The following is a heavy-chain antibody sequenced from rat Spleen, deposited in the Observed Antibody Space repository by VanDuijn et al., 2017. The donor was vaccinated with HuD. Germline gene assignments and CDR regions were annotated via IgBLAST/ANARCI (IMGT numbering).Heavy chain of an antibody. CDR2: ISTGGVHT. D-gene: IGHD1-6*01. Sequence: EVQLVESGGGLVQPGRSLKLSCAASGFTFSNYYMAWVRQAPTKGLGWVAYISTGGVHTYYWDSVKGRFTVSRYNAKSTLDLQMDSLRCENTATYYCSTAGSGLDYYYAGGFDYWGQGVMVTVSS. CDR1: GFTFSNYY. CDR3: STAGSGLDYYYAGGFDY. J-gene: IGHJ2*01. V-gene: IGHV5-27*01.